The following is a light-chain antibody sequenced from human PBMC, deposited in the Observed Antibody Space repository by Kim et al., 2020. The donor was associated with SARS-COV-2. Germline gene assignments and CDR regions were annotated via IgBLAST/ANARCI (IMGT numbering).Light chain of an antibody. V-gene: IGKV1-5*03. Sequence: AAVGRGVTITCRASRNVGISLAWYQHKSGKAPNLLIYKASNLESGVPSRFSGSGSGTEFTLTISGLQPDDFATYYCQHYNSYPLTFGGGTKVDIK. CDR2: KAS. CDR1: RNVGIS. CDR3: QHYNSYPLT. J-gene: IGKJ4*01.